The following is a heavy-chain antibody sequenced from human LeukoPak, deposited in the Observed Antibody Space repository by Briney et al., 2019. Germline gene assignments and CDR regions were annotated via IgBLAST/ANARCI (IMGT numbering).Heavy chain of an antibody. J-gene: IGHJ4*02. CDR2: IYPGDSDT. D-gene: IGHD1-26*01. Sequence: GESLKISCKGSGYRFISYWIAWVRHTPGKGLECMGIIYPGDSDTRYNPSFQGQVTISADESINTAYLQWSSLKASDTAVYYCARQNGIVGAPIDYWGQGTPVTVSS. CDR3: ARQNGIVGAPIDY. V-gene: IGHV5-51*01. CDR1: GYRFISYW.